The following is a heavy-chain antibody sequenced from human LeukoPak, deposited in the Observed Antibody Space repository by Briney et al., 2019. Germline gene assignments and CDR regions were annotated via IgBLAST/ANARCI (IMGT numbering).Heavy chain of an antibody. V-gene: IGHV4-39*01. CDR1: GGSISSSSYY. Sequence: SETLSLTCTVSGGSISSSSYYWGWIRQPPGKGLEWIGGIYYSGSTYYNPSLKSRVTISVDTSKNQFSLKLSSVTAADTAVYYCASMVRGVIIWYWGQGTLVTVSS. CDR3: ASMVRGVIIWY. D-gene: IGHD3-10*01. CDR2: IYYSGST. J-gene: IGHJ4*02.